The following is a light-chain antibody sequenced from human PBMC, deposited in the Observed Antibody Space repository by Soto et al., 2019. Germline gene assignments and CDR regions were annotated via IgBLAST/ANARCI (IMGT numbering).Light chain of an antibody. CDR3: GSWDSSLSAYV. Sequence: QSVMTQPPSVSAAPGQKDTISCSGSSSNIGGNSVSWYQQLPGTAPKLLIYDDNKRPSGIPDRFSGSKSGTSATLGITGFQTGDEAEYYCGSWDSSLSAYVFGTGTKLTVL. CDR2: DDN. V-gene: IGLV1-51*01. J-gene: IGLJ1*01. CDR1: SSNIGGNS.